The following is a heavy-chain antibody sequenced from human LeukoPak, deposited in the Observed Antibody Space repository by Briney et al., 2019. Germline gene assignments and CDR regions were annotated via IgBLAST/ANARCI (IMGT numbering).Heavy chain of an antibody. CDR3: ARLSQSSAPDY. Sequence: SETLSLTCAVCGGSFSGYYWSWIRQPPGKGLEWIGEINHSGSTNYNPSLKSRVTISVDTSKNQFSLKLSSVTAADTAVYYCARLSQSSAPDYWGQGTLVTVSS. J-gene: IGHJ4*02. CDR2: INHSGST. V-gene: IGHV4-34*01. D-gene: IGHD3-10*01. CDR1: GGSFSGYY.